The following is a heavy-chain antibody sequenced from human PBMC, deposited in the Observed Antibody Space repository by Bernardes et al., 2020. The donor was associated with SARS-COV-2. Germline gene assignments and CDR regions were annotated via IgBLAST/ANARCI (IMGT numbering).Heavy chain of an antibody. Sequence: GGSLRLSCAVSGFTFSSYSMNWVRQAPGTGLEWVSYISSSSSSIYYAYSVKGRFTISSDNAKNSLYLQMNSLKHEDTAVYYCVVQPRYYSDGPLSDYWGQGTLVAVST. CDR2: ISSSSSSI. CDR3: VVQPRYYSDGPLSDY. V-gene: IGHV3-48*02. CDR1: GFTFSSYS. D-gene: IGHD3-22*01. J-gene: IGHJ4*02.